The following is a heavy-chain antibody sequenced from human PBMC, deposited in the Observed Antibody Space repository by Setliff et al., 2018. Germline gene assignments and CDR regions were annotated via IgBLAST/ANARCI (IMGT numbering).Heavy chain of an antibody. CDR1: GYSFTNYG. CDR2: NSV. J-gene: IGHJ4*02. CDR3: ARDRKEIVVKPPAASLDY. Sequence: ASVKVSCKTSGYSFTNYGINWVRQAPGQGLEWMGWNSVYAREFQGRVTMTIDTPTSTAYMEVRSLRSDDTAVYYCARDRKEIVVKPPAASLDYWGQGTQVTVS. V-gene: IGHV1-18*01. D-gene: IGHD2-2*01.